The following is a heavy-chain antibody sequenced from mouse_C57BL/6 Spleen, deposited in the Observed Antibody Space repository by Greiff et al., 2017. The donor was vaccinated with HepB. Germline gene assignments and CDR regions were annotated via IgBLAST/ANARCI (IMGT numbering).Heavy chain of an antibody. V-gene: IGHV5-4*01. D-gene: IGHD1-1*01. Sequence: EVQLVESGGGLVKPGGSLKLSCAASGFTFSSYAMSWVRQTPEKRLEWVATISDGGSYTYYPDNVKGRFTISRDNAKNNLYLQMSHLKSEDTAMYYCARDSGSSLPFAYWGQGTLVTVSA. CDR1: GFTFSSYA. CDR3: ARDSGSSLPFAY. J-gene: IGHJ3*01. CDR2: ISDGGSYT.